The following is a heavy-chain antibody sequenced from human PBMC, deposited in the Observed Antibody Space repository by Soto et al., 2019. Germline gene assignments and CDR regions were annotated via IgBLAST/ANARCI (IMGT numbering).Heavy chain of an antibody. CDR1: GYSFTSYW. J-gene: IGHJ5*02. Sequence: GESLKISCKGSGYSFTSYWIGWVRQLPGKGLEWMGIIYPGDSDTRYSPSFQGQVTISADKSISTAYLQWSSLKASDTAMYYCARSRHTQISSSGCRSCCFDPWGQGTRVTVSS. CDR2: IYPGDSDT. D-gene: IGHD6-19*01. V-gene: IGHV5-51*01. CDR3: ARSRHTQISSSGCRSCCFDP.